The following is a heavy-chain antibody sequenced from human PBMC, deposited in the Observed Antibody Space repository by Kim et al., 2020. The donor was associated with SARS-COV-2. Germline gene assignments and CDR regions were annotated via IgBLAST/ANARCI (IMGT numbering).Heavy chain of an antibody. CDR3: ARHASPPLYFDMDI. V-gene: IGHV5-51*01. CDR1: GYTFASYW. J-gene: IGHJ6*02. Sequence: GESLKISCKGSGYTFASYWIGWVRQMPGKGLEWMGIIFPGVSHTKYGPSFQGRVTISADKSLNTVYLHWTSLKASDSAIYYCARHASPPLYFDMDIWGQGTAVTVSS. CDR2: IFPGVSHT.